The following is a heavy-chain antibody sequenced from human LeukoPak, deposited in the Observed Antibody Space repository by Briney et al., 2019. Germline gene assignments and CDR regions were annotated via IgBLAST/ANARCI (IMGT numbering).Heavy chain of an antibody. D-gene: IGHD6-13*01. V-gene: IGHV4-39*01. Sequence: SETLSLTCTVSGGSISSSSYYWGWIRQPPGKGLEWIGSIYYSGSTYYNPSLKSRVTISVDTSKNQFSLKLSSVTAADTAVYYCARRYSSSLSGGRLIMDVWGKGTTVTVSS. CDR2: IYYSGST. CDR3: ARRYSSSLSGGRLIMDV. CDR1: GGSISSSSYY. J-gene: IGHJ6*04.